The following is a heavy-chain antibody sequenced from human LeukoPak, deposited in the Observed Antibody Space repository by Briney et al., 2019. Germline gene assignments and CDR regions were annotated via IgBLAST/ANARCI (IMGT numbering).Heavy chain of an antibody. J-gene: IGHJ4*02. CDR3: ARAIPPPHCTTITCFKPFDY. CDR2: MNPNSGNT. V-gene: IGHV1-8*03. CDR1: GYTFTSYD. D-gene: IGHD2-2*01. Sequence: ASVKVSCKASGYTFTSYDINWVRQATGQGLEWMGWMNPNSGNTGYAQKFRGRVTFTRNTSISTAYMDLSSLRSEDTAVYYCARAIPPPHCTTITCFKPFDYWGQGTLVTVSS.